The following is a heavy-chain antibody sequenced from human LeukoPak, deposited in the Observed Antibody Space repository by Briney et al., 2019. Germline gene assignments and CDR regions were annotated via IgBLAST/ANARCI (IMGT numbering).Heavy chain of an antibody. Sequence: GSLRLSCAASGFTFSSYEMNWVRQAPGKGLEWIGSIYYSGSTYYNPSLKSRVTISVDTSKNQFSLKLSSVTAADTAVYYCARDTTVTTGDAFDIWGQGTMVTVSS. CDR2: IYYSGST. CDR1: GFTFSSYE. CDR3: ARDTTVTTGDAFDI. V-gene: IGHV4-39*07. J-gene: IGHJ3*02. D-gene: IGHD4-11*01.